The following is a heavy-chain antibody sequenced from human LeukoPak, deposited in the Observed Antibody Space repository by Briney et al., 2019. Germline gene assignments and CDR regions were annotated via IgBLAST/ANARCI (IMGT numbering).Heavy chain of an antibody. D-gene: IGHD3-10*01. CDR1: GFTFSSYG. V-gene: IGHV3-30*02. J-gene: IGHJ6*02. Sequence: PGGSLRLSCAASGFTFSSYGMHWVRHAPGKGLEWGAFIRYDGSNKYYADSVKGRFTISRDNSKNTLYLQVNSLRAEDTAVYYCAKAPNYYGSGSYYTLYYYYGMDVWGQGTTVTVSS. CDR2: IRYDGSNK. CDR3: AKAPNYYGSGSYYTLYYYYGMDV.